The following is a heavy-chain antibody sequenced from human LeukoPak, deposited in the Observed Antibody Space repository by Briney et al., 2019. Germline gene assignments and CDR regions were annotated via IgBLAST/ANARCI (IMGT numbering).Heavy chain of an antibody. CDR3: ARGMTTVVARYYYYGMDV. CDR2: IIPIFGTA. J-gene: IGHJ6*02. D-gene: IGHD4-23*01. Sequence: ASVKVSCKASGGTFGSYAISWVRQAPGQGLEWMGGIIPIFGTANYAQKFQGRVTITADESTSTAYMELSSLRSEDTAVYYCARGMTTVVARYYYYGMDVWGQGTTVTVSS. CDR1: GGTFGSYA. V-gene: IGHV1-69*13.